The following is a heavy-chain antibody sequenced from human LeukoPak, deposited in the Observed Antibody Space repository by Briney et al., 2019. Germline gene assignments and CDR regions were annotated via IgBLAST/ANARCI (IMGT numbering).Heavy chain of an antibody. D-gene: IGHD6-13*01. J-gene: IGHJ4*02. Sequence: SETLSLTCAVSGGSISSSNWWGWVRQPPGKGLEWIGEIYHSGSTNYNPSLKSRATISVDKSKNQFSLKLSSVTAADTAVYYCASSSWSYYFDYWGQGTLVTVSS. CDR2: IYHSGST. CDR1: GGSISSSNW. V-gene: IGHV4-4*02. CDR3: ASSSWSYYFDY.